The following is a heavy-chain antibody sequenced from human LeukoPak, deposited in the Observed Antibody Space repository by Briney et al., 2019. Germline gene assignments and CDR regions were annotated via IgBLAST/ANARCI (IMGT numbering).Heavy chain of an antibody. Sequence: SETLSLTCAVYGGSFSGYYWSWIRQPSGKGLEWIGEINHSGSTNYNPSLKSRVTISVDTSKNQFSLKLSSVTAADTAVYYCARHIYSSAAWFDPWGQGTLVTVSS. V-gene: IGHV4-34*01. D-gene: IGHD6-19*01. CDR3: ARHIYSSAAWFDP. CDR2: INHSGST. J-gene: IGHJ5*02. CDR1: GGSFSGYY.